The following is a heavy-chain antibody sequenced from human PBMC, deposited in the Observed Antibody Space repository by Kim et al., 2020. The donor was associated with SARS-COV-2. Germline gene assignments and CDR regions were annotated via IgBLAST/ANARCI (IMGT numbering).Heavy chain of an antibody. J-gene: IGHJ6*02. Sequence: GGSLRLSCAASGFTFSSYSMNWVRQAPGKGLEWVSSISSSSSYIYYADSVKGRFTISRDNAKNSLYLQMNSLRAEDTAVYYCARDQGEAAAGGYYYYYYGMDVWGQGTTVTVSS. CDR2: ISSSSSYI. D-gene: IGHD6-13*01. V-gene: IGHV3-21*01. CDR1: GFTFSSYS. CDR3: ARDQGEAAAGGYYYYYYGMDV.